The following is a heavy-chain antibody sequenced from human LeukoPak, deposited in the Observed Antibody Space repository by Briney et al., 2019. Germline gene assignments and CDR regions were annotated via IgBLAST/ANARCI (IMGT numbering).Heavy chain of an antibody. V-gene: IGHV4-59*01. D-gene: IGHD2-2*01. CDR1: GGSISSYY. J-gene: IGHJ3*02. CDR2: IYYSGST. Sequence: SETLSLTCTVSGGSISSYYWSWIRQPPGKGLEWIGYIYYSGSTNYNPSLKSRVTISVDTSKNQFSLKLSSVTAADTAVYYCARVRGIVVVPAAIRAFDIWGQGTMVTVSS. CDR3: ARVRGIVVVPAAIRAFDI.